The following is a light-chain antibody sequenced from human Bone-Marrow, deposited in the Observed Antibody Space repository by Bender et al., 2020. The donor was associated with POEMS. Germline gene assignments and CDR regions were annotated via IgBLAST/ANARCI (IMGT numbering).Light chain of an antibody. V-gene: IGLV3-21*02. CDR2: DDS. CDR1: NIGHKT. Sequence: SYVLTQPPSLSEAPGQTASIGCGGANIGHKTVHWYQQKPGQAPVLVIYDDSDRPSGIPGRFSASNSGNTAALTISRVEAGDEADYYCQVWDGSSDHYVFGTGTKVTVL. CDR3: QVWDGSSDHYV. J-gene: IGLJ1*01.